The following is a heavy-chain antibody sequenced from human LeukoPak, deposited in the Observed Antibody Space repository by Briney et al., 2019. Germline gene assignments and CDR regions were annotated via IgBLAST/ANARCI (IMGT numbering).Heavy chain of an antibody. Sequence: ASVKVSCKASGGTFSSYAISWVRQAPGQGLEWMGGIIPVFGTANYVQKFQGRVTITADESTSTAYMELSSLRSEDTAVYYCASGWGSGWYDLRYWGQGTLVTVSS. D-gene: IGHD6-19*01. V-gene: IGHV1-69*13. J-gene: IGHJ4*02. CDR2: IIPVFGTA. CDR3: ASGWGSGWYDLRY. CDR1: GGTFSSYA.